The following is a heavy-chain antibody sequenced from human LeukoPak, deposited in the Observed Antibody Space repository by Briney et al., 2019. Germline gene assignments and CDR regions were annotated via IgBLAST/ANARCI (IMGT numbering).Heavy chain of an antibody. CDR1: GFTFSDYA. V-gene: IGHV3-21*01. Sequence: GGSLRLSCAASGFTFSDYAMTWVRQAPGKGLEWVSSISSSSSYIYYGDSVKGRFTISRDNAKNSLYLQMNSLRAEDTGVYFCARENTDYYDSNGYYGREFDSWGQGTLVTVSS. CDR3: ARENTDYYDSNGYYGREFDS. D-gene: IGHD3-22*01. CDR2: ISSSSSYI. J-gene: IGHJ4*02.